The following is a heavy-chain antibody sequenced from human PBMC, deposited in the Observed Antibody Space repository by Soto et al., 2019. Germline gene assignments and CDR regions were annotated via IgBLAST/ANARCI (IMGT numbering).Heavy chain of an antibody. Sequence: GGSLRLSCAASGFTFDDYGMSWVRQAPGKGLEWVSGINWNGGSTGYADSVKGRFTISRDNAKNSLYLQMNSLRAEDTALYHCARAGYAELLLVAWYFDLWGRGTLVTVSS. D-gene: IGHD2-15*01. CDR3: ARAGYAELLLVAWYFDL. CDR1: GFTFDDYG. CDR2: INWNGGST. V-gene: IGHV3-20*01. J-gene: IGHJ2*01.